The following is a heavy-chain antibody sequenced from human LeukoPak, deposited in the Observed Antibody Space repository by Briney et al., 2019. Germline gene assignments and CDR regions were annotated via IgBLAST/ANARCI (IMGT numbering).Heavy chain of an antibody. CDR2: TYYSSKWNK. CDR3: TRGDIAFDS. V-gene: IGHV6-1*01. CDR1: GDSVSSNSAV. Sequence: SQTLSLTCAVSGDSVSSNSAVWNWIRQAPSRGLEWLGKTYYSSKWNKGYAISVKSRISINPDTSKNQFTLQLNSVTPEDAAVYYCTRGDIAFDSWGQGTLVTVSS. J-gene: IGHJ4*02.